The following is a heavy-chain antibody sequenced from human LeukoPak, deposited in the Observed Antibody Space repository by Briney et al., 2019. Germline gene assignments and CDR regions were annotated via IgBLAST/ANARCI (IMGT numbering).Heavy chain of an antibody. CDR2: FDPEDGET. D-gene: IGHD7-27*01. J-gene: IGHJ3*02. V-gene: IGHV1-24*01. CDR1: GYTLTELF. CDR3: ATELLGNLAFDI. Sequence: ASVKVSCKVSGYTLTELFMHWVRQAPGKGLEWMGGFDPEDGETIYAQKFQGRVTMTEDTSTDTAYMELSSLRSEDTAVYYCATELLGNLAFDIWGQGTMVTVSS.